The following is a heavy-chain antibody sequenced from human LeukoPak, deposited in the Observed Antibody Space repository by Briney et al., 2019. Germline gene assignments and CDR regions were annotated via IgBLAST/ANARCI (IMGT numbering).Heavy chain of an antibody. J-gene: IGHJ4*02. V-gene: IGHV3-30-3*01. Sequence: PGGSLRLSCAASGFTFSSYAMHWVRQAPGKGLEWVAVISYDGSNKYYADSVKGRFTISRDNSKNTLYLQMNSLRAEDTAVYYCARALESGGDCLDYWGQGTLVTVSS. CDR2: ISYDGSNK. CDR3: ARALESGGDCLDY. D-gene: IGHD2-21*02. CDR1: GFTFSSYA.